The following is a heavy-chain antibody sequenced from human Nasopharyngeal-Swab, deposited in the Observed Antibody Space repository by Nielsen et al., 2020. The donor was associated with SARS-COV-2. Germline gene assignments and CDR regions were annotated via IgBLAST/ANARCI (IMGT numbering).Heavy chain of an antibody. Sequence: VRQAPGKGLEWVSAISGSGGSTYYADSVKDRFTISRDNSKNTLYLQMNSLRAEDTAVYYCAKDRNDYIWGSYRLTFDYWGQGTLVTVSS. J-gene: IGHJ4*02. D-gene: IGHD3-16*02. CDR3: AKDRNDYIWGSYRLTFDY. V-gene: IGHV3-23*01. CDR2: ISGSGGST.